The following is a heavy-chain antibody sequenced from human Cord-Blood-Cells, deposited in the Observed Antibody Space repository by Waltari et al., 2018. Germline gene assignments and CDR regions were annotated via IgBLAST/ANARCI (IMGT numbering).Heavy chain of an antibody. D-gene: IGHD6-6*01. J-gene: IGHJ1*01. CDR1: GGSISRSNW. CDR3: ARVDIAARKYVQH. Sequence: QVQLQESGPGLVKPSGTLCLACAVSGGSISRSNWWSWVRQPPGKGLEWMGVIAHSGRTNYNPSLKSRVTISVDKSKNQFSLKLSSVTAADTAVYYCARVDIAARKYVQHWGQGTLVTVSS. V-gene: IGHV4-4*02. CDR2: IAHSGRT.